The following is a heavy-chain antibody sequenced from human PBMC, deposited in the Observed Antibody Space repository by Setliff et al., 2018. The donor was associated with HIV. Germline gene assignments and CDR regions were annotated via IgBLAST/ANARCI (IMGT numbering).Heavy chain of an antibody. Sequence: ASVKVSCKASGYPFSTYFMHWVRQAPGQGLEWMGIINPSGGSITYAQKFQGRVTITRDTSTSTVYMELSGLRSEDTAVYYCARAAASKNIRGEYYFDYWGQGTLVTVSS. V-gene: IGHV1-46*01. J-gene: IGHJ4*02. CDR1: GYPFSTYF. CDR2: INPSGGSI. D-gene: IGHD3-16*01. CDR3: ARAAASKNIRGEYYFDY.